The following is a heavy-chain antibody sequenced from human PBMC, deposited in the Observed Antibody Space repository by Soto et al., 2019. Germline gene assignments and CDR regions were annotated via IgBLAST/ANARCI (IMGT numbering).Heavy chain of an antibody. V-gene: IGHV1-46*01. CDR3: TRNYYDYLTGFFYFDY. D-gene: IGHD3-9*01. J-gene: IGHJ4*02. Sequence: ASVKVSCKASGYTFTSYYMHWVRQAPGQGLEWMGIINPSGGSTSYAQKFQGRVTISRDTSASTMYMELSSLRSEDTALYYCTRNYYDYLTGFFYFDYWGRGTLVTVSS. CDR1: GYTFTSYY. CDR2: INPSGGST.